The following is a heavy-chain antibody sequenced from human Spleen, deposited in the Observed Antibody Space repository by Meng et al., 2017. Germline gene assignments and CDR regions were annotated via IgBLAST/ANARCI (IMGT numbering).Heavy chain of an antibody. D-gene: IGHD5-12*01. J-gene: IGHJ4*02. CDR3: ASGTISY. CDR1: GFTLRNYG. V-gene: IGHV3-21*01. Sequence: GESLKISCAVSGFTLRNYGLKWVRQAPGRGLEWVSFIRNSSDYTWYVDSLEGRFTISRDNAKNSLYLQMNSLRAEDTAVYYCASGTISYWGQGTLVTVSS. CDR2: IRNSSDYT.